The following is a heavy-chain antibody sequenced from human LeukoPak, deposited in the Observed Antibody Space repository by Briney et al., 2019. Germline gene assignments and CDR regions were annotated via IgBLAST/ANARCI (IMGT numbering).Heavy chain of an antibody. Sequence: SETLSLTCTVSGGSISSGGYYWSWIRQPPGKGLEWIGYIYHSGSTYYNPSLKSRVTISVDRSKNQFSLKLSSVTAADTAMYYCAREESYYGSVYFDYWGQGTLVTVSS. CDR1: GGSISSGGYY. D-gene: IGHD3-10*01. CDR2: IYHSGST. J-gene: IGHJ4*02. V-gene: IGHV4-30-2*01. CDR3: AREESYYGSVYFDY.